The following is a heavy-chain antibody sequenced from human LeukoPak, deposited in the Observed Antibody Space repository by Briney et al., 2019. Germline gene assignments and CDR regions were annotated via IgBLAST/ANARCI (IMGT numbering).Heavy chain of an antibody. J-gene: IGHJ4*02. D-gene: IGHD3-9*01. CDR1: GFTFSSYG. Sequence: PGGSLRLSCAASGFTFSSYGMHWVRQAPGKGLEWVAVISYDGSNKYYADSVKGRFTISRDNSKNTLYLQMNSLRAEDTAVYYCAKDQTSLRYPTLIDYWGQGTLVTVSS. CDR2: ISYDGSNK. CDR3: AKDQTSLRYPTLIDY. V-gene: IGHV3-30*18.